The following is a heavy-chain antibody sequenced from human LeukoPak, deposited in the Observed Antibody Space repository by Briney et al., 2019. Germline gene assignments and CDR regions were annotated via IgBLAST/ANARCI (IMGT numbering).Heavy chain of an antibody. J-gene: IGHJ6*02. CDR1: GGSISSGGYY. D-gene: IGHD5-18*01. V-gene: IGHV4-31*03. CDR3: AGDSYGLPYYYYGMDV. CDR2: IYYSGST. Sequence: SQTLSLTCTVSGGSISSGGYYWSWIRQHPGKGLEWIGYIYYSGSTYYNPSLKSRVTISVDTSKNQFSLKLSSVTAADTAVYYCAGDSYGLPYYYYGMDVWGQGTTVTVSS.